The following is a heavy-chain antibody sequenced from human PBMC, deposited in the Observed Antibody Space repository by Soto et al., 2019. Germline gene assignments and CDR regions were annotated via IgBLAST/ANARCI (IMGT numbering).Heavy chain of an antibody. J-gene: IGHJ6*02. D-gene: IGHD2-2*01. CDR3: ARKTPLGDIVLDYGMDV. CDR2: INHSGST. V-gene: IGHV4-34*01. Sequence: PSETLSLTCAVYGGSFSGYYWSWIRQPPGKGLEWIGEINHSGSTNYNPSLKSRVTISVDTSKNQFSLKLSSVTAADTAVYYCARKTPLGDIVLDYGMDVWGQGTTVTVSS. CDR1: GGSFSGYY.